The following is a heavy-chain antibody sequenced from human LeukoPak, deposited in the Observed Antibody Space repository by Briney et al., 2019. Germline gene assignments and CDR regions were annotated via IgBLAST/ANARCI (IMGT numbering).Heavy chain of an antibody. V-gene: IGHV4-39*01. CDR3: ARTYYYDSRGYYYPYYYYGMDV. CDR2: IYYSGST. J-gene: IGHJ6*02. CDR1: GVSISSSSYY. D-gene: IGHD3-22*01. Sequence: SETLSLTCTVSGVSISSSSYYWGWIRQPPGKGLEWIGSIYYSGSTYYNPSLKSRVTISVDTSKNQFSLKLSSVTAAHTAVYYCARTYYYDSRGYYYPYYYYGMDVWGQGTTVTVSS.